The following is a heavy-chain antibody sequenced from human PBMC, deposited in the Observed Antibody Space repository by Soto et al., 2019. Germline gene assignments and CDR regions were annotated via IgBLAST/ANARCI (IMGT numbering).Heavy chain of an antibody. CDR1: GFTFRTYG. CDR3: AREPEGIAAALDY. D-gene: IGHD6-13*01. J-gene: IGHJ4*02. V-gene: IGHV3-21*01. CDR2: ISSSGSFI. Sequence: GGSLRLSCAASGFTFRTYGMNWVRRAPGGGLEWVASISSSGSFIYYADSVKDRFTISRDDAEKSLYLQMNSLRAEDTALYYCAREPEGIAAALDYWGRGTLVTVSS.